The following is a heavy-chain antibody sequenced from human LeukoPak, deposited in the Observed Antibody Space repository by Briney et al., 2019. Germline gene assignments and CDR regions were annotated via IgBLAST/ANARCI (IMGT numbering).Heavy chain of an antibody. CDR3: ARGPPVYSSSWYNWFDP. V-gene: IGHV4-34*01. CDR2: INHSRST. Sequence: SETLSLTCAVYGGSFSGYYWSWIRQPPGKGLEWIGEINHSRSTNYNPSLKSRVTISVDTSKNQFSLKLSSVTAADTAVYYCARGPPVYSSSWYNWFDPWGQGTLVTVSS. CDR1: GGSFSGYY. D-gene: IGHD6-13*01. J-gene: IGHJ5*02.